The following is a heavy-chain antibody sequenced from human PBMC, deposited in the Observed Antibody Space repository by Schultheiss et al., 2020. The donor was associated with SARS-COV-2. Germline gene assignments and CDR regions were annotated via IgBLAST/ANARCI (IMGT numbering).Heavy chain of an antibody. CDR3: AKDHKDVDTAMVDFDY. CDR2: IYSGGST. CDR1: GFTVSSNY. J-gene: IGHJ4*02. Sequence: GESLKISCAASGFTVSSNYMSWVRQAPGKGLEWVSVIYSGGSTYYADSVKGRFTISRDNSKNTLYLQMNSLRAEDTAVYYCAKDHKDVDTAMVDFDYWGQGTLVTVSS. V-gene: IGHV3-53*01. D-gene: IGHD5-18*01.